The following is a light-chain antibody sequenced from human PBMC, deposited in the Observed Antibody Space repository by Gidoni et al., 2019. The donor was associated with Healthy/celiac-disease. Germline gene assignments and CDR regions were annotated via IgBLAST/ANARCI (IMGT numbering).Light chain of an antibody. Sequence: QSVLAQPPSASGTPGQRVTISCSGAISNIGGHTVDWYQQLPGAAPLLLIHSDTRRPSGIPGRFSGSKSGISASLTISGLQSEDEADYFCAAWDDVLDGYVFGTGTRVIAL. CDR3: AAWDDVLDGYV. CDR2: SDT. CDR1: ISNIGGHT. J-gene: IGLJ1*01. V-gene: IGLV1-44*01.